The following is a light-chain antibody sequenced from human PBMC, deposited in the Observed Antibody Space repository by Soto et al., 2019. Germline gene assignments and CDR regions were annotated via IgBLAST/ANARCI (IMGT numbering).Light chain of an antibody. CDR2: KVS. CDR3: MQGTHWPIT. J-gene: IGKJ5*01. V-gene: IGKV2-30*02. CDR1: QRLVHSDGIAY. Sequence: EVVMTQSPLSLPFTLGQAASISCRSNQRLVHSDGIAYFSWFQQRPGRSPRRLIYKVSNRDSGVPARFSGSGSGTDFALKISRVEAEDVGVYYCMQGTHWPITFGQGTRLETK.